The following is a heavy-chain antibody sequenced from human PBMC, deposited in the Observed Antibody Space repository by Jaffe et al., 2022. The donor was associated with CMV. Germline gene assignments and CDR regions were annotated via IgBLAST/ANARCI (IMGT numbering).Heavy chain of an antibody. D-gene: IGHD6-19*01. CDR2: IWYDGNSK. CDR1: GFAFHNYG. J-gene: IGHJ6*03. CDR3: ARSLSSGDYYYYMDV. V-gene: IGHV3-33*08. Sequence: QVQLVESGGGVVQPGRSLRLSCAASGFAFHNYGMHWVRQAPGKGLEWVAVIWYDGNSKYYADFVKGRFTISRDNTKNTLDLEVNSLGAEDTAVYYCARSLSSGDYYYYMDVWGKGTTVTVSS.